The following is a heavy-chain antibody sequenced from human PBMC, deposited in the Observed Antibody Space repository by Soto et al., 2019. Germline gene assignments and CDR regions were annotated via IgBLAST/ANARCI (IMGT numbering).Heavy chain of an antibody. CDR1: GFPFSPYG. D-gene: IGHD6-19*01. CDR2: IYFDGSNK. V-gene: IGHV3-33*01. J-gene: IGHJ4*02. Sequence: QVQLVESGGGVVQPGRSLRLSCAASGFPFSPYGMHWVRQAPGKGLEWVALIYFDGSNKYYSDSVKGRFTISRDNSNNTLYLQLNSLRAEDTATYYCVRHIWDTSGWYFDYWGQGVLVTVSS. CDR3: VRHIWDTSGWYFDY.